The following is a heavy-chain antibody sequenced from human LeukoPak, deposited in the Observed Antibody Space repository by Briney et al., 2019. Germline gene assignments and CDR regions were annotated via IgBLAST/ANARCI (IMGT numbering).Heavy chain of an antibody. CDR1: GFTVSSNY. CDR3: ARDLDGSSWFAPFDY. CDR2: IYSGGST. V-gene: IGHV3-66*02. J-gene: IGHJ4*02. Sequence: GGSLRLSCAASGFTVSSNYMSWVRQAPGKGLEWVSVIYSGGSTYYADSVKGRFTISRDNSKNTLYLQMSSLRAEDTAVYYCARDLDGSSWFAPFDYWGQGTLVTVSS. D-gene: IGHD6-13*01.